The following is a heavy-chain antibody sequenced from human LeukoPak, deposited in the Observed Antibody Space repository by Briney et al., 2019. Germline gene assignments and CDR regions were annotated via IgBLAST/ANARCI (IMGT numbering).Heavy chain of an antibody. Sequence: GGSLRPSCAASGFTFSSYWMSWVRQAPGRGLEWVANIKQDGSEKYYVDSVKGRFTISRDNAKNSLYLQMNSLRAEDTAVYYCAAGIAAAYLDWGQGTLVTVSS. CDR1: GFTFSSYW. D-gene: IGHD6-13*01. CDR3: AAGIAAAYLD. CDR2: IKQDGSEK. J-gene: IGHJ4*02. V-gene: IGHV3-7*01.